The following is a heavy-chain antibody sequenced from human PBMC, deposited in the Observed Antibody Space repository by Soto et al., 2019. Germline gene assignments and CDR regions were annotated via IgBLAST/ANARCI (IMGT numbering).Heavy chain of an antibody. CDR2: IKSKIDGGTI. CDR1: GFTFSNAW. Sequence: EVQLVESGGGLVKPGGSLRLSCAASGFTFSNAWMNWVRQAPGKGLEWVGRIKSKIDGGTIDYAAPVKGRFAISRDDLENALYLQMNSLETDYSAVYYCTSLPSRANTGYASFGYWGLGTLVTVSS. J-gene: IGHJ4*02. V-gene: IGHV3-15*07. CDR3: TSLPSRANTGYASFGY. D-gene: IGHD3-9*01.